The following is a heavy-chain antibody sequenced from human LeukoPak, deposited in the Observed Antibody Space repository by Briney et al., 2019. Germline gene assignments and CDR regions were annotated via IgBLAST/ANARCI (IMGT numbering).Heavy chain of an antibody. CDR1: AFTFSSYA. J-gene: IGHJ4*02. Sequence: GGSLRLSCAASAFTFSSYAMSWVRQAPGKGLEWVSAISGSGDSTYYADSVKGRFTISRDNSTNTLYLQMNSLRAEDTAVYYCAKDTCSGGSCYYTNDYWGQGTLVTVSS. CDR2: ISGSGDST. D-gene: IGHD2-15*01. CDR3: AKDTCSGGSCYYTNDY. V-gene: IGHV3-23*01.